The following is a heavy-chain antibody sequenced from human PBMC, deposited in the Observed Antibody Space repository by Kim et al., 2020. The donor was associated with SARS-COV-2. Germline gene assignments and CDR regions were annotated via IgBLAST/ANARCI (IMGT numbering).Heavy chain of an antibody. Sequence: SETLSLTCTVSGGSISSYYWSWIQQPPGKGLEWIGYIYDSGSTNYNPSLKSRVTISVDTSKNQFSLKLSSVTAADTAVYYCARYQVANLWYFDLWGRGTLVTVSS. V-gene: IGHV4-59*13. CDR1: GGSISSYY. J-gene: IGHJ2*01. CDR2: IYDSGST. CDR3: ARYQVANLWYFDL. D-gene: IGHD2-15*01.